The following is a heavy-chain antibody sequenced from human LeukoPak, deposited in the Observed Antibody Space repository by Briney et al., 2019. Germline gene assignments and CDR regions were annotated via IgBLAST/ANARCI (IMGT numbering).Heavy chain of an antibody. V-gene: IGHV3-73*01. Sequence: GGSLRLSCAASGFTFSSYAMSWVRQASGKGLEWVGRIRSKANSYATAYAASVKGRFTISRDDSKNTAYLQMNSLKTEDTAVYYCTRHGPTVTSGDYWGQGTLVTVSS. CDR2: IRSKANSYAT. J-gene: IGHJ4*02. D-gene: IGHD4-17*01. CDR3: TRHGPTVTSGDY. CDR1: GFTFSSYA.